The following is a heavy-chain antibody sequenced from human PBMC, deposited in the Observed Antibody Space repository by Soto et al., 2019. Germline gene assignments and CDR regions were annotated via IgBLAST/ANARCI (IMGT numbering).Heavy chain of an antibody. V-gene: IGHV3-15*01. J-gene: IGHJ4*02. D-gene: IGHD6-13*01. CDR1: GFTFKNAW. Sequence: EVHLVESGGGLVNPGGSLRLSCAASGFTFKNAWMSWVRQAPGKGLEWVGRIKSKADGATTDYAVPVNGRFTISRDDSKSTLYLQMDSLKTEDTAVYYCAAGAGLPYSSNWLISNWGQGTLVTVSS. CDR2: IKSKADGATT. CDR3: AAGAGLPYSSNWLISN.